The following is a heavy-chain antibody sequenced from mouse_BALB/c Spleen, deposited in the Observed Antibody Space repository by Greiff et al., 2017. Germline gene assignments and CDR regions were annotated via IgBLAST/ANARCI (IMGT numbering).Heavy chain of an antibody. V-gene: IGHV3-2*02. CDR3: ARIGNNWYFDV. CDR2: ISYSGST. CDR1: GYSITSDYA. Sequence: EVKLQESGPGLVKPSQSLSLTCTVTGYSITSDYAWNWIRQFPGNKLEWMGYISYSGSTSYNPSLKSRISITRDTSKNQFFLQLNSVTTEDTATYYCARIGNNWYFDVWGAGTTVTVSS. J-gene: IGHJ1*01. D-gene: IGHD2-1*01.